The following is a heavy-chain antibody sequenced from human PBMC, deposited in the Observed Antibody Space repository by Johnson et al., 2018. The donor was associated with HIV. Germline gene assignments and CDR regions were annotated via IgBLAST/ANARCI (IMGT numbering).Heavy chain of an antibody. J-gene: IGHJ3*02. CDR3: AKGGEYYNFWSGYARVRDAFDI. CDR2: ISSRATTI. Sequence: VQLVESGGGLIQPGGSLRLSCAASGFTVSSNYMTWVRQAPGKGLEWVSYISSRATTIYYADSVKGRFTISRDNSKNTLFLQMNSRRAEDTAVYYCAKGGEYYNFWSGYARVRDAFDIWGQGTMVTVSS. V-gene: IGHV3-48*01. D-gene: IGHD3-3*01. CDR1: GFTVSSNY.